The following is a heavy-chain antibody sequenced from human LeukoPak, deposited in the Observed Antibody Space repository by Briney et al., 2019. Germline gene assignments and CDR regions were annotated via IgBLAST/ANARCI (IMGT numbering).Heavy chain of an antibody. J-gene: IGHJ6*03. Sequence: SETLSLTCTVSGGSISSSSYYWGWIRQPPGKGLEWIGSIYYSGSTYYNPSLKSRVTISVDTSKNQFSLKLSSVTAADTAVYYYARHSGNQYYYYMDVWGKGTTVTVSS. CDR2: IYYSGST. D-gene: IGHD1-26*01. CDR1: GGSISSSSYY. V-gene: IGHV4-39*01. CDR3: ARHSGNQYYYYMDV.